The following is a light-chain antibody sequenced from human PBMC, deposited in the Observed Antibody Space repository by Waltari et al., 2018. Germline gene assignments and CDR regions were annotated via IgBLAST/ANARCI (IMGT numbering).Light chain of an antibody. CDR1: SRDVGTYTY. V-gene: IGLV2-8*01. CDR3: SSYAGNNNPVL. CDR2: EVS. Sequence: QSALTQPPPASGPPGQSVTIPCTGTSRDVGTYTYVSWYQQHPGKAPKLMIYEVSKRPSGVPDRFSGSKSGNTASLTVSGRQAEDESDYYCSSYAGNNNPVLFGGGTKLTVL. J-gene: IGLJ3*02.